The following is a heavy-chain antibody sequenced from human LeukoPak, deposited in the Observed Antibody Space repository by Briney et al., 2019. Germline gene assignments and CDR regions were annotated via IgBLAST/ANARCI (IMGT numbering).Heavy chain of an antibody. Sequence: GGSLRLSCAASGFTFSTYAMSWVRQAPGKGLEWVAVISYDGSNKDYADSVKGRFTISRDNAKNSLYLQMNSLRAEDTAVYYCAKGHVTYQLLPVGSYEPDYWGQGTLVTVSS. J-gene: IGHJ4*02. D-gene: IGHD2-2*01. CDR1: GFTFSTYA. CDR2: ISYDGSNK. CDR3: AKGHVTYQLLPVGSYEPDY. V-gene: IGHV3-30*18.